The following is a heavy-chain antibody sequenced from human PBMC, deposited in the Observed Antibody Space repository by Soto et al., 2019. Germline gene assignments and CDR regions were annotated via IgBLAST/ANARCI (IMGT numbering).Heavy chain of an antibody. J-gene: IGHJ6*02. V-gene: IGHV1-46*01. CDR1: GYTFPSYY. Sequence: ASVNVSCKASGYTFPSYYMHWVRQAPVQGLEWMGIINPSGGSTSYAQKFQGRVTMTRDTSTSTVYMELSSLRSEDTAVYYCGITMVRGGRSYYGMDVWGQGTTVTVSS. CDR3: GITMVRGGRSYYGMDV. CDR2: INPSGGST. D-gene: IGHD3-10*01.